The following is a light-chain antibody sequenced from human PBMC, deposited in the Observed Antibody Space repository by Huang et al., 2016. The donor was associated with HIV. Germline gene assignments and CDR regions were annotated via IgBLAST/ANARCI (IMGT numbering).Light chain of an antibody. V-gene: IGKV2-28*01. Sequence: DIVMTQSPLYLPVTPGEPASISCRSSQSLLHSNGYNSLDWYLQKPGPSPQLLIYLASILASGVPDRFRGRVSGTEFTLKISRVEAEYVGVYYCMQALQTPPTFGPGTKVDIK. CDR2: LAS. CDR1: QSLLHSNGYNS. CDR3: MQALQTPPT. J-gene: IGKJ3*01.